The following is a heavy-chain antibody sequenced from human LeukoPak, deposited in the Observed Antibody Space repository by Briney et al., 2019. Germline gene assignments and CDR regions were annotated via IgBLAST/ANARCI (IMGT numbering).Heavy chain of an antibody. CDR3: ARGPYDSSGYYLFDY. J-gene: IGHJ4*02. CDR2: IYYSGST. V-gene: IGHV4-59*12. Sequence: PSETLSLTCTVSGGSISSYYWSWIRQPPGKGLEWIGYIYYSGSTNYNPSLKSRVTISVDTSKNQFSLKLSSMTAADTAVYYCARGPYDSSGYYLFDYLGQGTLVTVSS. CDR1: GGSISSYY. D-gene: IGHD3-22*01.